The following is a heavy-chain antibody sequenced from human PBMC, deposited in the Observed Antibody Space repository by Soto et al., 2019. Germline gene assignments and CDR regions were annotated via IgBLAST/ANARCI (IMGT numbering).Heavy chain of an antibody. CDR1: GFTFSSYG. CDR2: IWFDGSNK. J-gene: IGHJ4*02. D-gene: IGHD6-19*01. Sequence: GGSLRLSCAASGFTFSSYGMHWVRQAPGKGLEWVAVIWFDGSNKYYADSVKGRFTITRDNSKNTLYLQMNSLRAEDTAVYYCARSGRESSGAFDYWGQGTLVTVSS. V-gene: IGHV3-33*01. CDR3: ARSGRESSGAFDY.